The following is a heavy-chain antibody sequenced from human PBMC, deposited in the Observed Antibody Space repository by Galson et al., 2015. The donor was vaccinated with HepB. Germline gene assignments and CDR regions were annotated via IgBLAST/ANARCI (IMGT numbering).Heavy chain of an antibody. V-gene: IGHV3-23*01. D-gene: IGHD3-3*01. J-gene: IGHJ6*02. CDR3: AKKEGRGFLEWLPDYYHYGMDV. CDR1: GFTFSSYA. Sequence: SLRLSCAASGFTFSSYAMSWVRQAPGKGLEWVSAISGSGGSTYYADSVKGRFTISRDNSKNTLYLQMNSLRAEDTAVYYCAKKEGRGFLEWLPDYYHYGMDVWGQGTTVTVSS. CDR2: ISGSGGST.